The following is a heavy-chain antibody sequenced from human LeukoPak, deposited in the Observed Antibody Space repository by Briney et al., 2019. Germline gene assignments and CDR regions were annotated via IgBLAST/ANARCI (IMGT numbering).Heavy chain of an antibody. V-gene: IGHV4-31*03. D-gene: IGHD2-21*02. CDR1: GGSISSGGYY. CDR2: IYDSGST. CDR3: ARDVVVTSSPDAFDI. Sequence: PSETLSLTCTVSGGSISSGGYYWSWIRQHPGKGLEWIAYIYDSGSTYSKPSLKSRVTISVDTSKNQFSLKLTSVTAADTAVYYCARDVVVTSSPDAFDIWGQGTMVAVSS. J-gene: IGHJ3*02.